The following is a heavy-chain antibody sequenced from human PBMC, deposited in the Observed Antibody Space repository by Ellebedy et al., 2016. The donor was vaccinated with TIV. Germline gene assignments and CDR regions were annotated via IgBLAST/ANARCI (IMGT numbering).Heavy chain of an antibody. CDR3: TRDLVGATSDF. D-gene: IGHD1-26*01. Sequence: GESLKISCAASGFPFTTYWMHWVREAPGKGLVWVSRINVDGGNTNYADSVKGRFTISRDNAKNMVYLQMNSLRAEDSAVYHCTRDLVGATSDFWGQGTLVTVSA. V-gene: IGHV3-74*01. CDR1: GFPFTTYW. CDR2: INVDGGNT. J-gene: IGHJ4*02.